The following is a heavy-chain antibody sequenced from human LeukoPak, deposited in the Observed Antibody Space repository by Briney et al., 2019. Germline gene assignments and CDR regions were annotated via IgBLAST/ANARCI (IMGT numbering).Heavy chain of an antibody. Sequence: SVKVSCKASGGTFRSYAISWVRQAPGQGLEWMGRIIPIFGIANYAQKFQGRVTITADKSTSTAYMELSSLRSEDTAVYYCARVGYYDSNNDYWGQGTLVTVSS. V-gene: IGHV1-69*04. J-gene: IGHJ4*02. CDR2: IIPIFGIA. D-gene: IGHD3-22*01. CDR3: ARVGYYDSNNDY. CDR1: GGTFRSYA.